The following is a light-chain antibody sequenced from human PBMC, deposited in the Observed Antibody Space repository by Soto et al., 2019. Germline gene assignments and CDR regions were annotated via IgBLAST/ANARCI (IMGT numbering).Light chain of an antibody. CDR2: GAS. Sequence: EIVMTQSPDTLYLSSGERATLSCRASQSVSSSYLAWYQQRPGQAPRLLIYGASSRATGIPDRFSGSGSGTDFTLTITSLEPEDFAVYYCQQYGISPRTFGQGTKVDI. V-gene: IGKV3-20*01. CDR1: QSVSSSY. J-gene: IGKJ1*01. CDR3: QQYGISPRT.